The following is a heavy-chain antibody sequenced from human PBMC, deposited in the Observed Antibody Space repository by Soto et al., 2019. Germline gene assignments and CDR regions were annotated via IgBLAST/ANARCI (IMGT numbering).Heavy chain of an antibody. J-gene: IGHJ6*03. D-gene: IGHD3-10*01. CDR1: GGSISSGGYY. CDR2: IYYSGTT. V-gene: IGHV4-31*03. Sequence: SETLSLTCTVSGGSISSGGYYWSWIRQHPGKGLEWIGYIYYSGTTYYNPSLKSRVSISLDTSKNQFSLKLTSVTAADTAVYYCARAPPTSRSGSPTHYYYYMDVWGKGTTVTVSS. CDR3: ARAPPTSRSGSPTHYYYYMDV.